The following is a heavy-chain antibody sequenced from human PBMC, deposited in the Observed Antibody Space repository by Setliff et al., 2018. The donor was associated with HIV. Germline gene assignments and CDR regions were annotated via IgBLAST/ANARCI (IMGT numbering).Heavy chain of an antibody. CDR3: TSDITAAGKGGN. CDR2: MNPNSGST. D-gene: IGHD6-13*01. CDR1: GYTFTSYD. Sequence: GASVKVSCKASGYTFTSYDINWVRQATGQGLEWMGWMNPNSGSTGYAQKFQGRVTMTRNTSISTAYMELSSLRSDDTAVYFCTSDITAAGKGGNWGQGTLVTVPQ. V-gene: IGHV1-8*02. J-gene: IGHJ4*02.